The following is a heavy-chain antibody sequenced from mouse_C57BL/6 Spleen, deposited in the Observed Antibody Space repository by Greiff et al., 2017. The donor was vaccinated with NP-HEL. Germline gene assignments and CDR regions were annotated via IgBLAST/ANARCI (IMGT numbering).Heavy chain of an antibody. Sequence: VQLQQPGAELVRPGSSVKLSCKASGYTFTSYWMDWVKQRPGQGLERIGNIYPSDSETHYNQKFKDKATLTVDKSSSTAYMQLSSLTSEDSAVYYCARGSEGYFDVWGTGTTVTVSS. D-gene: IGHD1-3*01. J-gene: IGHJ1*03. CDR2: IYPSDSET. CDR1: GYTFTSYW. V-gene: IGHV1-61*01. CDR3: ARGSEGYFDV.